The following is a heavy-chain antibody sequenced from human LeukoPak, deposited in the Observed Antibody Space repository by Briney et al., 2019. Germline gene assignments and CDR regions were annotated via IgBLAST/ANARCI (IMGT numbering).Heavy chain of an antibody. CDR3: ARLSAYYYGSFFYYYMDV. CDR2: IKQDESER. D-gene: IGHD3-10*01. J-gene: IGHJ6*03. CDR1: GFTFSSYW. Sequence: PGGSLRLSCAASGFTFSSYWMTWVRQSPGKGPEWVANIKQDESERYTVDSVKRRFTISRDNAKNSVYLHMNSLRAEDTALYYCARLSAYYYGSFFYYYMDVWGKGTTVTVSS. V-gene: IGHV3-7*01.